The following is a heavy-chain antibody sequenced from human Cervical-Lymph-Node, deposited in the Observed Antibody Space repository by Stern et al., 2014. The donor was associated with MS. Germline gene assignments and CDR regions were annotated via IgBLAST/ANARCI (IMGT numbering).Heavy chain of an antibody. CDR3: TTDAGIAVAGTDY. J-gene: IGHJ4*02. D-gene: IGHD6-19*01. CDR1: GFTFSNAW. CDR2: IKSKTDGGTT. V-gene: IGHV3-15*01. Sequence: EVQLVESGGGLVKPGGSLRLSCAASGFTFSNAWMSWVRQAPGKGLEWVGRIKSKTDGGTTDYAAPVKGRFTISRDDSKNTLYLQMNSLKTEDTAVYYCTTDAGIAVAGTDYWGQGTLVTVSS.